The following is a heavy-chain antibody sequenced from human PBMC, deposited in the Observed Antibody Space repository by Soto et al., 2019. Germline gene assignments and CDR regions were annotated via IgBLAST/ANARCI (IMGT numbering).Heavy chain of an antibody. D-gene: IGHD2-2*01. J-gene: IGHJ5*02. CDR1: GGSISSGDYY. V-gene: IGHV4-30-4*01. CDR2: IFYSGST. CDR3: AGGMLGYCSSSSCYWFYP. Sequence: SETLSLTCTVSGGSISSGDYYWSWIRKPPGKGLEWVAYIFYSGSTYYNPSLKSRVTISVDTSKNQFSLKLSSVTAADTAVYYCAGGMLGYCSSSSCYWFYPWGQGTRVTVSS.